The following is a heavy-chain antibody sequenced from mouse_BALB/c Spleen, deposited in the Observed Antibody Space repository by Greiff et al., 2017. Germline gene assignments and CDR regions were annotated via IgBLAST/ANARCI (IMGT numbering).Heavy chain of an antibody. CDR3: ARQGAMITPAWFAY. Sequence: EVMLVESGGGLVKPGGSLKLSCAASGFAFSSYDMSWVRQTPEKRLEWVAYISSGGGSTYYPDTVKGRFTISRDNAKNTLYLQMSSLKSEDTAMYYCARQGAMITPAWFAYWGQGTLVTVSA. J-gene: IGHJ3*01. D-gene: IGHD2-4*01. CDR1: GFAFSSYD. V-gene: IGHV5-12-1*01. CDR2: ISSGGGST.